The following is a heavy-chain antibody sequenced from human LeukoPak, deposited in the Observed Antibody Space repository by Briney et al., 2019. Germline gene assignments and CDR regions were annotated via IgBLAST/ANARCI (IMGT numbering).Heavy chain of an antibody. CDR2: INHSGST. CDR1: GFDFRSYG. CDR3: ARGLLVDYGGNSPTLDY. D-gene: IGHD4-23*01. V-gene: IGHV4-34*01. J-gene: IGHJ4*02. Sequence: GSLRLSCAASGFDFRSYGMSWVRQPPGKGLEWIGEINHSGSTNYNPSLKSRVTISVDTSKNQFSLKLSSVTAADTAVYYCARGLLVDYGGNSPTLDYWGQGTLVTVSS.